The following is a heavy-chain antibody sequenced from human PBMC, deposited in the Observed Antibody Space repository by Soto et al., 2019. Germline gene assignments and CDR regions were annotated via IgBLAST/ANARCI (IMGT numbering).Heavy chain of an antibody. CDR3: AKGGTMVRGVTVPATGVDGNFDY. Sequence: EVQLLESGGGLVQPGGSLRLSCAASGFTFSSYAMSWVRQAPGKGLEWVSAISGSGGSTYYADSVKGRFTISRDNSKNTLYLQMNSLRAEDTAVYYCAKGGTMVRGVTVPATGVDGNFDYWGQGPLVTLSS. V-gene: IGHV3-23*01. CDR1: GFTFSSYA. J-gene: IGHJ4*02. CDR2: ISGSGGST. D-gene: IGHD3-10*01.